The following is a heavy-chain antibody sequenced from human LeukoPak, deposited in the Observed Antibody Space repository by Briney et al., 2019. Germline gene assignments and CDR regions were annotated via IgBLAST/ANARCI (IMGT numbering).Heavy chain of an antibody. V-gene: IGHV3-15*01. Sequence: PGGSLRLSCAASGFNFNYVWMNWVRQAPGKGLEWVGRIRTKIEGETRDYPAPVKGRFTISRDDSKTTLYLQMNGLKTEDSAVYYCTTERNWELLRPYGLDIWGQGTTVTVS. D-gene: IGHD1-26*01. CDR1: GFNFNYVW. CDR3: TTERNWELLRPYGLDI. CDR2: IRTKIEGETR. J-gene: IGHJ6*02.